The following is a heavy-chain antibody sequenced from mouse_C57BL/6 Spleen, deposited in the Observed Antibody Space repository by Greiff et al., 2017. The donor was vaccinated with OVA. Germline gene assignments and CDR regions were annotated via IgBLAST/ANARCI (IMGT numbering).Heavy chain of an antibody. D-gene: IGHD1-1*01. CDR2: IYPGDGDP. CDR1: GYAFSSSW. CDR3: ARSNYGRLLAMDY. J-gene: IGHJ4*01. Sequence: VQLMESGPELVKPGASVKISCKASGYAFSSSWMNWVKQRPGKGLEWIGRIYPGDGDPNYNGKFKGKATLTADKSSSTAYMQLSSLTSEDSAVYLLARSNYGRLLAMDYWGQGTSVTVSS. V-gene: IGHV1-82*01.